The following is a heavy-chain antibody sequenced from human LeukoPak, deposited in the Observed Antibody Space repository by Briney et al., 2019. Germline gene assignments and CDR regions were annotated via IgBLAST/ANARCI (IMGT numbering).Heavy chain of an antibody. J-gene: IGHJ4*02. CDR1: GFTFSSYW. Sequence: PGGSLRLSCAASGFTFSSYWMSWVRQAPGKGLEWVANIKQGGSEKYYVDSVKGRFTISRDNAKNSLYLQMNSLRAEDTAVYYCARDRAPHCFDYWGQGTLVTVSS. CDR2: IKQGGSEK. V-gene: IGHV3-7*01. D-gene: IGHD3-10*01. CDR3: ARDRAPHCFDY.